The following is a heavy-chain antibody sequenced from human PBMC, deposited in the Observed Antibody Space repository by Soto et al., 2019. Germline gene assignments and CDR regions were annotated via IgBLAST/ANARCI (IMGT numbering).Heavy chain of an antibody. CDR3: ARETMEGYCSSTSCSRPGYYYMDV. V-gene: IGHV3-11*04. CDR1: GFTFSDYY. J-gene: IGHJ6*03. Sequence: GGALRLSCAASGFTFSDYYMSWIRQAPGKGLEWVSYISSSGSNIYYADSVKGRFTISRDNAKNSLYLQMNSLRAEDTAVYYCARETMEGYCSSTSCSRPGYYYMDVWGQGSTVPVSS. D-gene: IGHD2-2*01. CDR2: ISSSGSNI.